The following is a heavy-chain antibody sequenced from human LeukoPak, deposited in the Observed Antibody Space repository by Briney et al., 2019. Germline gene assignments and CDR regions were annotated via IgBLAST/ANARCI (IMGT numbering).Heavy chain of an antibody. V-gene: IGHV5-51*01. J-gene: IGHJ4*02. CDR3: ARQGAIAAACTTGFDY. Sequence: GEALQISCKGSGYSFTSYWIGWGRPMPGKGLEWMGIIYPGDSDTRYSPSFQGQVTISADKSISTAYLQWSSLKASDTAMYYCARQGAIAAACTTGFDYWGQGTLVTVSS. CDR2: IYPGDSDT. D-gene: IGHD6-13*01. CDR1: GYSFTSYW.